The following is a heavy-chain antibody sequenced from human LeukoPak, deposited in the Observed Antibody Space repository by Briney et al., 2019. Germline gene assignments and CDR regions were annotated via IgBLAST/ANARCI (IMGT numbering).Heavy chain of an antibody. J-gene: IGHJ4*02. Sequence: PGGSLRLSCAASGFTFSSYASSWVRQAPGKGLEWVSAIIGSGGSTYYADSVKGRFTISRDNPKNTLYLQMNSLRAEDTAVYYCAKGPYYDFWSGYPSYFDHWGQGTLVTVSS. V-gene: IGHV3-23*01. CDR2: IIGSGGST. CDR1: GFTFSSYA. D-gene: IGHD3-3*01. CDR3: AKGPYYDFWSGYPSYFDH.